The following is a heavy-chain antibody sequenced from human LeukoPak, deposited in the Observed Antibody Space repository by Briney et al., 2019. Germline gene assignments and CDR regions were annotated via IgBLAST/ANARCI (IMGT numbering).Heavy chain of an antibody. Sequence: ASVKVSCKASGYTFTNYEINWVRQGTGQGLEWLGWMNPSSGNTGYAQKFQGRVTMTRDTSISTAYMELSSLRSEDTAVYYCATRGSYGRGYWFDPWGQGTLVTVSS. CDR1: GYTFTNYE. CDR2: MNPSSGNT. V-gene: IGHV1-8*01. J-gene: IGHJ5*02. D-gene: IGHD1-26*01. CDR3: ATRGSYGRGYWFDP.